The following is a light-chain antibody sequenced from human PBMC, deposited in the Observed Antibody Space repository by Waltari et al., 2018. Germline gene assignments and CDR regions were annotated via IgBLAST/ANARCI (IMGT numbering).Light chain of an antibody. CDR3: SSFSGSNNYNVV. V-gene: IGLV2-8*01. Sequence: QPALTQPPSASGSPGQSVTISCTGTHTDVGGYTYVHWSQQHPGEAPKLLIYEVPKRPSGVPDRFSGSKSDNTASLTVSGLQAEDEADYYCSSFSGSNNYNVVFGGGTKLTVL. CDR1: HTDVGGYTY. CDR2: EVP. J-gene: IGLJ2*01.